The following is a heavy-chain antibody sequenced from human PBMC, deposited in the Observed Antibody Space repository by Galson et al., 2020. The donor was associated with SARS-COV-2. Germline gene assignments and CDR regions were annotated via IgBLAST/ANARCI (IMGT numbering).Heavy chain of an antibody. CDR1: GFTFSSYA. J-gene: IGHJ4*02. D-gene: IGHD3-10*01. Sequence: GGSLRLSCAASGFTFSSYAMHWVRQAPGKGLEWVAIISYDGSNKYYADSVKGRFTISRDNSKNMLHLQMNSLRPEDTAVFYCARTWFGDLQSPLVWGQGTLVTVSS. CDR3: ARTWFGDLQSPLV. V-gene: IGHV3-30-3*01. CDR2: ISYDGSNK.